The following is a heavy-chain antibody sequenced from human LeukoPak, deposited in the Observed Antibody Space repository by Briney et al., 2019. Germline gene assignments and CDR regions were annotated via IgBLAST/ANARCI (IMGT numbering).Heavy chain of an antibody. D-gene: IGHD6-19*01. Sequence: AASVKVSCKASGYTFTSYGISWVRQAPGQGLEWMGWISAYNGNTNYAQKLQGRVTMTTDTSTSTAYMELRSLRSDDTAVYHCARVFSSGWDQGGWFGPWGQGTLVTVSS. CDR3: ARVFSSGWDQGGWFGP. CDR1: GYTFTSYG. CDR2: ISAYNGNT. J-gene: IGHJ5*02. V-gene: IGHV1-18*01.